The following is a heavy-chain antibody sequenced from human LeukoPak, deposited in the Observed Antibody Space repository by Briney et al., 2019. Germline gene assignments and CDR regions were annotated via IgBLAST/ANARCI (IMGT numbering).Heavy chain of an antibody. V-gene: IGHV3-20*01. Sequence: GGSLRLSCAASGFTFADYAMSWVRHAPGKGLEWVSSINWDGGSTGYADSVKGRFTISRDNSKNSLYLQMNSLRAEDTALYHCARVGTSGWYGWFDPWGQGTLVTVSS. J-gene: IGHJ5*02. CDR2: INWDGGST. CDR3: ARVGTSGWYGWFDP. D-gene: IGHD6-13*01. CDR1: GFTFADYA.